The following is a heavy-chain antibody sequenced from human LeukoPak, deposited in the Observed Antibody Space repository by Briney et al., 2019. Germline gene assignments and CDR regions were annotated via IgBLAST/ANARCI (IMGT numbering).Heavy chain of an antibody. D-gene: IGHD2/OR15-2a*01. CDR1: GYTFTSYY. Sequence: ASVKVSCKASGYTFTSYYMHWVRQASGQGLEWMGIINPSGESATYAQKFQGRVTMTRATSTSTVYMELSSLRSEDTAVYYCARSTSAFSPCNYWGQGTLVTVSS. CDR3: ARSTSAFSPCNY. V-gene: IGHV1-46*01. CDR2: INPSGESA. J-gene: IGHJ4*02.